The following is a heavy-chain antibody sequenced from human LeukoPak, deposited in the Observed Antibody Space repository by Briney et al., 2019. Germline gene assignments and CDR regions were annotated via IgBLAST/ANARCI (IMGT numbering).Heavy chain of an antibody. D-gene: IGHD5-24*01. Sequence: PGGCLRLSCTASGFTVSRNYMLWVRQAPGKGLEWVSLIFSNGDTHYADSVKGRFTISRDTSKNTVSLQMNSLRVEDTAMYYCTRDEMNYWGQGTLVTVSS. CDR1: GFTVSRNY. CDR2: IFSNGDT. J-gene: IGHJ4*02. V-gene: IGHV3-53*01. CDR3: TRDEMNY.